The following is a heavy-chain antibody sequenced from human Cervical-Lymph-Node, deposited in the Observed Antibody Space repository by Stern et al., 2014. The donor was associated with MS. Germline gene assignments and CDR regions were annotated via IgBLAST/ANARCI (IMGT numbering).Heavy chain of an antibody. J-gene: IGHJ5*02. D-gene: IGHD6-19*01. CDR3: ARDRAGLGWFDP. V-gene: IGHV3-74*01. CDR1: GFRLSTYW. Sequence: EVQLVQSGGGLVQPGGSLRLSCAASGFRLSTYWMHWVRQAPGKGLEWVSRINSDGSTTTYADSLRGRFTISRDNAKNTLYLQMNSLRAEDTAVYYCARDRAGLGWFDPWGQGTLVTVSS. CDR2: INSDGSTT.